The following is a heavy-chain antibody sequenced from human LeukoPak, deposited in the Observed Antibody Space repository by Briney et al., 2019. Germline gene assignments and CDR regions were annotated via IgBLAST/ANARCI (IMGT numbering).Heavy chain of an antibody. Sequence: GGSLRLSCAASGFTVSSNSMNWVRQAPGKGLEWISYIGIDSGNTNYADSVKGRFTISGDKAKNSLYLQMNSLRVEDTAVYYCARDYKYAFGNWGQGTLVTVSS. CDR3: ARDYKYAFGN. CDR2: IGIDSGNT. D-gene: IGHD5-24*01. J-gene: IGHJ4*02. CDR1: GFTVSSNS. V-gene: IGHV3-48*01.